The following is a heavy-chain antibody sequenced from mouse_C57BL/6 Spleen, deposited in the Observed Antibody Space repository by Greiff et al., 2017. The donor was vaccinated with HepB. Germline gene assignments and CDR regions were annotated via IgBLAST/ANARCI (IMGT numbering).Heavy chain of an antibody. V-gene: IGHV1-63*01. D-gene: IGHD2-13*01. J-gene: IGHJ2*01. Sequence: VQLQESGAELVRPGTSVKMSCKASGYTFTNYWIGWAKQRPGHGLEWIGDIYPGGGYTNYNEKFKGKATLTADKSSSTAYMQFSSLTSEDSAIYYCASGDFFDYWGQGTTLTVSS. CDR1: GYTFTNYW. CDR2: IYPGGGYT. CDR3: ASGDFFDY.